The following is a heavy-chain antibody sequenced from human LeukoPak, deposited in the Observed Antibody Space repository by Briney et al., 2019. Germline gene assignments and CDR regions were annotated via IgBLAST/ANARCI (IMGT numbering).Heavy chain of an antibody. CDR3: AKDKRIVVVPAATNWFDP. J-gene: IGHJ5*02. V-gene: IGHV3-23*01. D-gene: IGHD2-2*01. CDR2: ISGSGGST. Sequence: PGGSLRLSCAASRFTFSSYAMSWVRQALGKGLEWVSAISGSGGSTYYADSVKGRFTISRDNSKNTLYLQMNSLRAEDTAVYYCAKDKRIVVVPAATNWFDPWGQGTLVTVSS. CDR1: RFTFSSYA.